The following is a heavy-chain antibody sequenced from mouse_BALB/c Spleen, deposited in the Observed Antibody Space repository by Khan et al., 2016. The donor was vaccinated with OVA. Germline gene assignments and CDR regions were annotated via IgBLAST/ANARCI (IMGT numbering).Heavy chain of an antibody. J-gene: IGHJ3*01. Sequence: EVQLVESGAELVKPGASVKLSCTASGFTIKDTYIHWLKHSPEQGPEWIGIIDPAYGDVKYVPKFQDKATLTVDTSSNTAYLELSRLTSEATAVYYCATRYGNPFAYWGQGTLVSVSA. CDR1: GFTIKDTY. V-gene: IGHV14-3*02. CDR3: ATRYGNPFAY. D-gene: IGHD2-1*01. CDR2: IDPAYGDV.